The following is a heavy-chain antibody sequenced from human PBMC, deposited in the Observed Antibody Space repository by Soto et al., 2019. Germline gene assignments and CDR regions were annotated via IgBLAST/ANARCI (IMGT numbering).Heavy chain of an antibody. J-gene: IGHJ3*02. CDR1: GFSLSNARMG. CDR2: IFSNDEK. V-gene: IGHV2-26*01. Sequence: QVTLKESGPVLVKPTETLTLTCTVSGFSLSNARMGVSWIRQPPGKALEWLAHIFSNDEKSYSTSLKSRLTISKDTSKRQVVLTMPNMDPVDTATYYCARTTYYDFWSALSPNAFDIWGQGTMVTVSS. D-gene: IGHD3-3*01. CDR3: ARTTYYDFWSALSPNAFDI.